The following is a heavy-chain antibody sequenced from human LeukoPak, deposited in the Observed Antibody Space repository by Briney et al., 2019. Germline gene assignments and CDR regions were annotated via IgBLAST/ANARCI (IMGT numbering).Heavy chain of an antibody. V-gene: IGHV4-59*08. CDR2: IYSSGTT. CDR1: GGSISNYY. Sequence: PSETLSLTCIVSGGSISNYYWSWFRQPPGKGLESIGHIYSSGTTNYNPSLQSRVTMLVDTSRNQFSLRLSSVTAADTAVCYCARHETGGTYPLKYWGQGTLVTVSS. J-gene: IGHJ4*02. CDR3: ARHETGGTYPLKY. D-gene: IGHD1-26*01.